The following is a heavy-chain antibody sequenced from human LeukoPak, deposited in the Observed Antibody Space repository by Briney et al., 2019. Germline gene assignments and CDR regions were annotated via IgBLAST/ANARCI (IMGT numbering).Heavy chain of an antibody. CDR3: ARYGWMVRGRGPYYFDY. CDR2: INHSGST. Sequence: PSETLSLTCAVYGGSFSGYYWSWIRQPPGKGLEWIGEINHSGSTNYNPSLKSRVTISVDTSKNQFSLKLSSVTAADTAVYYCARYGWMVRGRGPYYFDYWGQGTLVTVSS. CDR1: GGSFSGYY. J-gene: IGHJ4*02. V-gene: IGHV4-34*01. D-gene: IGHD3-10*01.